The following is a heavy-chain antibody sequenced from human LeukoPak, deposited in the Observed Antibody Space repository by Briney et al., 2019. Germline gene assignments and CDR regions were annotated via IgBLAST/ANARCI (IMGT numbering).Heavy chain of an antibody. Sequence: GGSLRLSCAASGFTFSDHYMDWVRQAPGKGLEWIGRCKSKAYNYITQYAAFVQGRLTISRDNSKNSLYLQINSLKTEDTAVYYCARDSSGQGDYWGQGTLVTVSS. CDR1: GFTFSDHY. J-gene: IGHJ4*02. D-gene: IGHD3-22*01. CDR2: CKSKAYNYIT. CDR3: ARDSSGQGDY. V-gene: IGHV3-72*01.